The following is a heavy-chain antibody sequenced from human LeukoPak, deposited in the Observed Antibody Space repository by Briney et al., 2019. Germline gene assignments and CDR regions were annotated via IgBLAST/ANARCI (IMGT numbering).Heavy chain of an antibody. CDR2: IIPIFGTA. CDR1: GGTFSSYA. V-gene: IGHV1-69*13. D-gene: IGHD6-19*01. CDR3: ARAPLAVAGTAFDY. J-gene: IGHJ4*02. Sequence: GASVKVSCKASGGTFSSYAISWVRQAPGQGLEWMGGIIPIFGTANYAQKFQGRVTITADESTSTAYMELSSLRSEDTAVYYCARAPLAVAGTAFDYWGQGALVTVSS.